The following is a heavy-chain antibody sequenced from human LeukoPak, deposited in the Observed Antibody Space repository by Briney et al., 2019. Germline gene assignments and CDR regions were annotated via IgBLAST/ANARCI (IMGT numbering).Heavy chain of an antibody. J-gene: IGHJ4*02. CDR3: RRVLRGGFDY. CDR1: GFRFSSYW. V-gene: IGHV3-7*01. D-gene: IGHD2-8*02. CDR2: IKQDGSEK. Sequence: GGSLRLSCAASGFRFSSYWMSWVRQAPGKGLEWVANIKQDGSEKSYVDSVKGRLTISRDNAKNALYLQMNSLRAEDTAGYYCRRVLRGGFDYWGQGTLVTVSS.